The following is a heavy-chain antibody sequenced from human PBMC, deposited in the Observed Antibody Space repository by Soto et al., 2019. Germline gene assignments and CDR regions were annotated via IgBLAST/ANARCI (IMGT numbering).Heavy chain of an antibody. D-gene: IGHD3-10*01. CDR1: GYTFTAYY. CDR3: ARAVHTMIQGVRFRVDQ. J-gene: IGHJ4*02. V-gene: IGHV1-2*02. CDR2: INPNGGGT. Sequence: QVQLVQSGAEMKKPGASVKVSCEASGYTFTAYYIHWVRQAPGQGLEWMGWINPNGGGTKYAQKFQGRVTMTRDTSINTAYMELTRLKSDDTAVYYCARAVHTMIQGVRFRVDQWGQGTLVTVSS.